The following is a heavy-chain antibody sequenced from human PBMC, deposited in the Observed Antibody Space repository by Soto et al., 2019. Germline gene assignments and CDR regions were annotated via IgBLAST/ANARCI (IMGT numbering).Heavy chain of an antibody. CDR1: GGSINNGYW. D-gene: IGHD6-19*01. J-gene: IGHJ6*02. CDR3: AYSSGWWRLDV. Sequence: QVHLQESGPGLVKPSGTLSLTCGVSGGSINNGYWWTWVRQPPGKGLEWIGEKHHSGSTNYNLSLKRRVSISLDKSKNHFSLILSSVTAADTAVYDCAYSSGWWRLDVWGQGTRVTVSS. V-gene: IGHV4-4*02. CDR2: KHHSGST.